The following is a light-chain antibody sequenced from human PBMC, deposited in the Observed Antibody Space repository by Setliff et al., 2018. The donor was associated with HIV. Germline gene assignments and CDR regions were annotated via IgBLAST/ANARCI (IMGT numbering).Light chain of an antibody. J-gene: IGLJ1*01. CDR3: GAWDSSLSIYV. CDR1: SSNIQNNY. V-gene: IGLV1-51*02. Sequence: SVLTPPPSVSAAPGQKVTISCSGTSSNIQNNYVSWYQQLPGTAPKLLIYETNKRPSGIPDRFSGSKSGTSATLGITGLQTGDEADYYCGAWDSSLSIYVFGTGTKVTVL. CDR2: ETN.